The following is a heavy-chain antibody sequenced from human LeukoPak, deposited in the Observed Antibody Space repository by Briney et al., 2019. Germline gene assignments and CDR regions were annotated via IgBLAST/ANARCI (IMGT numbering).Heavy chain of an antibody. V-gene: IGHV1-24*01. CDR3: ATAVNISDYVWGSYRASYYFDY. CDR2: FDSEDGES. D-gene: IGHD3-16*02. J-gene: IGHJ4*02. CDR1: GQTLPELS. Sequence: GASVKVSCQVSGQTLPELSMQWMRQAPGKGIEWMGGFDSEDGESIYAQKFQSRVTMTEETATDTAYIELSSLRSEDTVVYYCATAVNISDYVWGSYRASYYFDYWGQGTLVTVSS.